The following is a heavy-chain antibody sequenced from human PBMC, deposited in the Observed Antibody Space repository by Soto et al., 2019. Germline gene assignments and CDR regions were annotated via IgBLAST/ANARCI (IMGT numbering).Heavy chain of an antibody. CDR1: DDSISSYY. CDR3: ARADYEILTGSYAMDV. CDR2: VSTSGAT. Sequence: PSQTLSLTGTVSDDSISSYYWNWIRQPAGQGLEWIGSVSTSGATNYNPSLGSRVTMSVDTSKKQFSLKMTSVTAADTAVYFCARADYEILTGSYAMDVWGQGTTVTVSS. J-gene: IGHJ6*02. V-gene: IGHV4-4*07. D-gene: IGHD3-9*01.